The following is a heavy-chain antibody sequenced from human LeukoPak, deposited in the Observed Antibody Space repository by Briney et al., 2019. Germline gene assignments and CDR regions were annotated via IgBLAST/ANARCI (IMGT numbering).Heavy chain of an antibody. V-gene: IGHV3-23*01. J-gene: IGHJ4*02. Sequence: GGSLGLSCAASGFTFSSYAISWVRQAPGKGLQWVSVISGSGGSTYYADSVKGRFTIARDNSKDTLYLQMNSLRAEDTAVYYCARDNYDSSGYYFDWGQGTLVTVSS. CDR3: ARDNYDSSGYYFD. CDR1: GFTFSSYA. D-gene: IGHD3-22*01. CDR2: ISGSGGST.